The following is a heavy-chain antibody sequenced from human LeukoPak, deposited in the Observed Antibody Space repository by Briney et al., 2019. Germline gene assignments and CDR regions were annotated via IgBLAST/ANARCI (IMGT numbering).Heavy chain of an antibody. D-gene: IGHD1-26*01. Sequence: ASVKVSCKASGYTFTSYYIHWLRQAPGQGLEWMGWISADSADRYYAQNFQHRVTMTTDTSTTTGYMELRSLRSDDTAVYYCASGSYLWGGMDVWGQGTLVTVSS. CDR1: GYTFTSYY. CDR3: ASGSYLWGGMDV. V-gene: IGHV1-18*04. J-gene: IGHJ4*02. CDR2: ISADSADR.